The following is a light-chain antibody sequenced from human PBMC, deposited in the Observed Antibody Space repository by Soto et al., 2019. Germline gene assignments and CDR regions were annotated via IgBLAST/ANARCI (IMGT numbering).Light chain of an antibody. V-gene: IGLV2-14*01. CDR1: SIDVGLYNY. J-gene: IGLJ2*01. CDR2: EVT. Sequence: QSALTQPASVSGSPGQSITISCTGTSIDVGLYNYVSWYQQHPGKAPKLMIYEVTNRPPGVSNRFSGSKSGNTASLTISGLQAEDEADYYCSSYTSSSTVVFGGGTKLTVL. CDR3: SSYTSSSTVV.